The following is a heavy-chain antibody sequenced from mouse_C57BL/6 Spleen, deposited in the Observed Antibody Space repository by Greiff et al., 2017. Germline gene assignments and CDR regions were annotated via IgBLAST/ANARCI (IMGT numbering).Heavy chain of an antibody. D-gene: IGHD2-4*01. J-gene: IGHJ4*01. Sequence: EVKLMESGGGLVKPGGSLKLSCAASGFTFSSYAMSWVRQTPEKRLEWVATISDGGSYTYYPDNVKGRFTISRDNAKNNLYLQMSHLKSEDTAMYYCARGDDYDDYYAMDYWGQGTSVTVSS. CDR3: ARGDDYDDYYAMDY. CDR1: GFTFSSYA. CDR2: ISDGGSYT. V-gene: IGHV5-4*03.